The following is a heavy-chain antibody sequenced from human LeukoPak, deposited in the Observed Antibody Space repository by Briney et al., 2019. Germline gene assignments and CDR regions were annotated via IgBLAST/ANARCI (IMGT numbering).Heavy chain of an antibody. D-gene: IGHD2-15*01. V-gene: IGHV1-18*01. Sequence: ASVKVSCKASGYTFTSYGTSWVRQAPGQGLEWMGWISAYSGNTNYAQKLQGRVTMTTDTSTSTAYMELRSLRSDDTAVYYCARDHCSGGSCSFDYWGQGTLVTVSS. J-gene: IGHJ4*02. CDR3: ARDHCSGGSCSFDY. CDR1: GYTFTSYG. CDR2: ISAYSGNT.